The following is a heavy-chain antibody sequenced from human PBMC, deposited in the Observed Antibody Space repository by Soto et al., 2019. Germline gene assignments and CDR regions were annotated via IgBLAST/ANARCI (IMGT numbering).Heavy chain of an antibody. D-gene: IGHD1-26*01. V-gene: IGHV3-13*01. Sequence: GGSLRLSCAASGFTFSSYDMHWVRQATGKGLEWVSAIGTAGDTYYPGSVKGRFTISRENAKNSLYLQMNSLRAGDTAVYYCGRDDSGFSGSHYIDYFNYWGQGALVTVSS. CDR2: IGTAGDT. J-gene: IGHJ4*02. CDR1: GFTFSSYD. CDR3: GRDDSGFSGSHYIDYFNY.